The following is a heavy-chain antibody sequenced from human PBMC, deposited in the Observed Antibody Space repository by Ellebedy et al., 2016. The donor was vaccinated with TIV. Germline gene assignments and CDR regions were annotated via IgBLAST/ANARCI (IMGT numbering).Heavy chain of an antibody. CDR3: AREVAEVLLWFGELSGNWFDP. CDR2: IWYDGSNK. CDR1: GFTFSSYG. D-gene: IGHD3-10*01. Sequence: PGGSLRLSCAASGFTFSSYGMHWVRQAPGKGLAWVAVIWYDGSNKYYADSVKGRFTISRDNSKNTLYLQMNSLRDEDTAVYYCAREVAEVLLWFGELSGNWFDPWGQGTLVTVSS. J-gene: IGHJ5*02. V-gene: IGHV3-33*01.